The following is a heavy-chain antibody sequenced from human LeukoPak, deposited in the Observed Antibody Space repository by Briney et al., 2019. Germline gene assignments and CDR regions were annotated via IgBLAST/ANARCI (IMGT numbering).Heavy chain of an antibody. D-gene: IGHD5-12*01. J-gene: IGHJ4*02. V-gene: IGHV1-69*05. CDR2: IIPIFGTA. CDR3: ATNSGYDFRKNDY. CDR1: GYTSTSYD. Sequence: SVKVSCKASGYTSTSYDINWVRQAPGQGLEWMGGIIPIFGTANYAQKFQGRVAITTDESTSTAYMELSSLRSEDTAVYYCATNSGYDFRKNDYWGQGTLVTVSS.